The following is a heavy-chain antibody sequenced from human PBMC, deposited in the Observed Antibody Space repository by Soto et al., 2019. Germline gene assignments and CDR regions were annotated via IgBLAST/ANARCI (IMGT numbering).Heavy chain of an antibody. V-gene: IGHV3-74*01. D-gene: IGHD5-18*01. CDR1: GFTFSSYW. J-gene: IGHJ4*02. CDR2: INSDGSST. CDR3: ARGGVYSYGPGGDY. Sequence: EVQLVESGGGLVQPGGSLRLSCAASGFTFSSYWMHWVRQAPGKGLVWVSRINSDGSSTSYADSVKGRFNISRDNTKNTLYLQMNSLRAEDTAVYYCARGGVYSYGPGGDYWGQGTLVTVSS.